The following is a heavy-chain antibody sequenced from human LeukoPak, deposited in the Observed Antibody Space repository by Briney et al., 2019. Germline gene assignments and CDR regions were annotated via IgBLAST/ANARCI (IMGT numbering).Heavy chain of an antibody. J-gene: IGHJ4*02. CDR3: AKDRGSHRASTVTTYYFDY. CDR1: GFTFSSYG. CDR2: ISYDGSNK. V-gene: IGHV3-30*18. Sequence: GRSLRLSCAASGFTFSSYGMHWVRQAPGKGLEWVAVISYDGSNKYYADSVKGRFTISRDNSKNTLYLQMNSLRAEDTAVYYCAKDRGSHRASTVTTYYFDYWGQGTLVTVSS. D-gene: IGHD4-17*01.